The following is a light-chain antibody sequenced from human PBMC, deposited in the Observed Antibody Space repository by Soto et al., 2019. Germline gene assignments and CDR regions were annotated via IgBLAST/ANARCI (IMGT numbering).Light chain of an antibody. V-gene: IGLV1-40*01. CDR3: SSHGGSNPFYV. CDR1: SSNIGAGYD. Sequence: QSVLTQPPSVSGAPGQRVTISCTGSSSNIGAGYDVHWYQQLPGTAPKLLIYGNNNRPSGVPDRFSGSKSGTSASLAITGLQAEDEADYYCSSHGGSNPFYVFGSGTKLTVL. CDR2: GNN. J-gene: IGLJ1*01.